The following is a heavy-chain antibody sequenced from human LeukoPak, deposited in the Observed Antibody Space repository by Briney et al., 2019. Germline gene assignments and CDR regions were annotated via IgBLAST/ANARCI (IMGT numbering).Heavy chain of an antibody. D-gene: IGHD3-3*01. V-gene: IGHV3-21*01. Sequence: GGSLRLSCAASGFTFSSYSMNWVRQAPGKGLEWVSSISSSSSYIYYADSVKGRFTISRDNAKNSLYLQMNSLRAEDTAVYYCARARALEWLSNDAFDIWGQGTMVTVSS. J-gene: IGHJ3*02. CDR1: GFTFSSYS. CDR3: ARARALEWLSNDAFDI. CDR2: ISSSSSYI.